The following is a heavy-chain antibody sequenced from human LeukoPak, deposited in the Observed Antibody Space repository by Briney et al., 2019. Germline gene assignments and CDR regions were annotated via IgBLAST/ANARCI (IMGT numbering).Heavy chain of an antibody. CDR1: TYTFTTYG. CDR3: ASNPPNTGDFYY. V-gene: IGHV1-8*02. Sequence: ASVKVSCKASTYTFTTYGISWVRQAPGQGLEWMGWMSPNSGDTGYAQKFQGRVSMTRDIFKSTAYMELSSLRSEDTAIYYCASNPPNTGDFYYWGLGTLVTVSS. CDR2: MSPNSGDT. J-gene: IGHJ4*02. D-gene: IGHD1-1*01.